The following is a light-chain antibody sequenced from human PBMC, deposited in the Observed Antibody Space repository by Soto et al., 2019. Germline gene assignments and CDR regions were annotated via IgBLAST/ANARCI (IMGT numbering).Light chain of an antibody. CDR3: QQYGHSPRT. Sequence: DIVLTQTPGTLSLAQGDRATLSCKASQSVADNYLAWYQRKPGQAPRLLIYAASRRAIGIPDTFSGSGSGTNFTLTISRLEPEDFALYYCQQYGHSPRTFGQGTKVDIK. CDR1: QSVADNY. CDR2: AAS. V-gene: IGKV3-20*01. J-gene: IGKJ1*01.